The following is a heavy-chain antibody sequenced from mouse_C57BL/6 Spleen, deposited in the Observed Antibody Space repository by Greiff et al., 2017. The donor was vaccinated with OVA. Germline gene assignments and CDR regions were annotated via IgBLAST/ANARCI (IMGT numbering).Heavy chain of an antibody. CDR3: TTANWAVFDY. J-gene: IGHJ2*01. V-gene: IGHV14-1*01. D-gene: IGHD4-1*01. CDR2: IDPEDGDT. CDR1: GFNIKDYY. Sequence: EVQLQESGAELVRPGASVKLSCTASGFNIKDYYMHWVKQRPEQGLEWIGRIDPEDGDTDYAQKFPGQATMTADTSSNTAYLQLSSQTSEDTAVYYCTTANWAVFDYWGQGTTLTVSS.